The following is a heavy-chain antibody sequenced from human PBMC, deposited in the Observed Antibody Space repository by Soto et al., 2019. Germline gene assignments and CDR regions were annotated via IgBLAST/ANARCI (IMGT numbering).Heavy chain of an antibody. D-gene: IGHD6-13*01. V-gene: IGHV1-69*13. J-gene: IGHJ6*02. CDR3: ARGDVAGRGPYYYYGMDV. CDR2: IIPIFGTA. CDR1: GGTFSSYS. Sequence: ASGKVCGEASGGTFSSYSISWVRQAPGQGLEWMGGIIPIFGTANYAQKFQGRVTITADESTSTAYMELSSLRSEDTAVYYCARGDVAGRGPYYYYGMDVWGQGTTVTVSS.